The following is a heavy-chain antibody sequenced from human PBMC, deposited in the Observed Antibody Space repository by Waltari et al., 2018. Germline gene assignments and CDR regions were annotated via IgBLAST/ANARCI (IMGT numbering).Heavy chain of an antibody. Sequence: QVQLVQSGAAVKKPGSSVKVSCKDSGGTFSSYAISWVRQAPGQGLEWMGGIIPIFGTANYAQKFQGRVTITADESTSTAYMELSSLRSEDTAVYYCASRGAYGSGTDYYYGMDVWGQGTTVTVSS. CDR3: ASRGAYGSGTDYYYGMDV. D-gene: IGHD3-10*01. J-gene: IGHJ6*02. CDR2: IIPIFGTA. V-gene: IGHV1-69*12. CDR1: GGTFSSYA.